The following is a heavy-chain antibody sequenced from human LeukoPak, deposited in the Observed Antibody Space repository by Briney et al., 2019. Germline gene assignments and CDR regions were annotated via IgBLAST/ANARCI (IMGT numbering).Heavy chain of an antibody. CDR1: GGSFSGYY. Sequence: SETLSLTCAVYGGSFSGYYWSWIRQPPGKGLEWIGEINHSGSTNYNPSLKSRVTISADTSKNQFSLKLSSVTAADTAVYYCARGRTRYCSSTSCPLYYYYYGMDVWGQGTTVTVSS. CDR2: INHSGST. V-gene: IGHV4-34*01. J-gene: IGHJ6*02. CDR3: ARGRTRYCSSTSCPLYYYYYGMDV. D-gene: IGHD2-2*01.